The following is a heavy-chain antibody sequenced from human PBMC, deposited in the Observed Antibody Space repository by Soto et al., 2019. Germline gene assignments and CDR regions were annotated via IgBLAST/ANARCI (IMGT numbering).Heavy chain of an antibody. CDR3: AKRPASIITFDY. CDR2: ISGNGGST. J-gene: IGHJ4*02. Sequence: GGSLRLSCAASGFTFSNYAMSWVRQAPGKGLEWVSTISGNGGSTYYADSVKGRFTISRDNSKNMLFLQINSLRDDDSAVYYCAKRPASIITFDYWGQGT. CDR1: GFTFSNYA. D-gene: IGHD2-2*01. V-gene: IGHV3-23*01.